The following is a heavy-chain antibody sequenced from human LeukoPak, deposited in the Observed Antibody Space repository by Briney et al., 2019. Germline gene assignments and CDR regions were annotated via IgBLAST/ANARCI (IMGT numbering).Heavy chain of an antibody. CDR3: ARANYDYVWGSYRYDDY. J-gene: IGHJ4*02. D-gene: IGHD3-16*02. CDR2: ISYSGNT. CDR1: GGSIISSDYH. Sequence: SETLSLTCTVSGGSIISSDYHWGWVRQPPGKGLEWIGTISYSGNTDYNPSLKSRVTISVDTSKNQFSLKLSSVTAADTAVYYCARANYDYVWGSYRYDDYWGQGTLVTVSS. V-gene: IGHV4-39*07.